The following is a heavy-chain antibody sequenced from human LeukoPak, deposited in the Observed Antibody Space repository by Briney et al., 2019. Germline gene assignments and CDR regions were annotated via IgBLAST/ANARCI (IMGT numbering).Heavy chain of an antibody. CDR2: MNPGSGNT. V-gene: IGHV1-8*02. Sequence: ASVKVSCKASGYTFTSYYMHWVRQAPGQGPEWMGWMNPGSGNTVYAQRFRGRVTMTRDTSISTAYLELSSLTSEDTAVYYCASHTYYLSSGSFGHWGQGTLVTVSS. D-gene: IGHD3-10*01. CDR3: ASHTYYLSSGSFGH. CDR1: GYTFTSYY. J-gene: IGHJ4*02.